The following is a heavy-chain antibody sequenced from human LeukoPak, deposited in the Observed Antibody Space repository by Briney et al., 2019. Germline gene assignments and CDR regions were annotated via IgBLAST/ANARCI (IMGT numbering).Heavy chain of an antibody. V-gene: IGHV3-49*04. Sequence: PGGSLRLSCTASGFTFGDYAMSWVRQAPGKGLEWVGFIRSKAYGGTTEYAASVKGRFTISRDDSKSIAYLQMNSLKTEDTAVYYCTRDGRSGYYGSPIDYWGQGTLVTVSS. CDR1: GFTFGDYA. D-gene: IGHD3-22*01. J-gene: IGHJ4*02. CDR3: TRDGRSGYYGSPIDY. CDR2: IRSKAYGGTT.